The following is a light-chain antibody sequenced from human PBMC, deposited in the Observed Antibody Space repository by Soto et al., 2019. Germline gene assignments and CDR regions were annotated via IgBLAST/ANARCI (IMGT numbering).Light chain of an antibody. Sequence: DIVMTQSPDSLAVSLGERATINCKSSQSILYSSNNKNYLAWYKQKPGQPPKLHIYWASTRESWVPDRFSGSGSGTYFTLTISSLQAEDVAVYYCPQYYKIRTLGKGNKVEIK. CDR2: WAS. CDR3: PQYYKIRT. V-gene: IGKV4-1*01. J-gene: IGKJ1*01. CDR1: QSILYSSNNKNY.